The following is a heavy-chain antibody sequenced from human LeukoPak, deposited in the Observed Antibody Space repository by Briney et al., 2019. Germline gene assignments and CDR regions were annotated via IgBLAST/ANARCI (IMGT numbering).Heavy chain of an antibody. CDR3: ARADIVVVPAALYWYFDL. V-gene: IGHV4-61*02. CDR2: IYTSGST. CDR1: GGSISSGSYY. D-gene: IGHD2-2*01. Sequence: SETLSLTCTVSGGSISSGSYYWSWIRQPAGKGLEWIGRIYTSGSTNYNPSLKSRVTISVDASKNQFSLKLSSVTAADTAVYYCARADIVVVPAALYWYFDLWGRGTLVTVSS. J-gene: IGHJ2*01.